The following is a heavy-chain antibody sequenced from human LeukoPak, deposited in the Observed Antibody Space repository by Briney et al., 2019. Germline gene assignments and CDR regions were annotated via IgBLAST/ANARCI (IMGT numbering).Heavy chain of an antibody. V-gene: IGHV4-59*12. CDR1: DDSITMYY. CDR3: ARVRRYYFDY. Sequence: SETLSLTCTVSDDSITMYYWTWIRQPPGKGLEWIGYIYYSGSTNYNPSLKSRVTISVDTSKNQFSLKLSSVTAADTAVYYCARVRRYYFDYWGQGTLVTVSS. CDR2: IYYSGST. J-gene: IGHJ4*02.